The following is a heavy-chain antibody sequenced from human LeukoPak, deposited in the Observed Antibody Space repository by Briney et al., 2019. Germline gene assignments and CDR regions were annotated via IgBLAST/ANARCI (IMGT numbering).Heavy chain of an antibody. V-gene: IGHV1-2*02. Sequence: ASVKVSCKASGYTFTGYYMHWVRQAPGQGLEWMGWINPNSGGTNYAQKFQGRVTMTRDTSISTAYMELSRLRSDDTAVYYCARGYCSGGSCYPFDYWGQGTLVTVPS. CDR2: INPNSGGT. CDR1: GYTFTGYY. CDR3: ARGYCSGGSCYPFDY. D-gene: IGHD2-15*01. J-gene: IGHJ4*02.